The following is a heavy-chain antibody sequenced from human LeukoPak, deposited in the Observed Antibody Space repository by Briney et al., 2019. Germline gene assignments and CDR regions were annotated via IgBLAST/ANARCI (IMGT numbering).Heavy chain of an antibody. J-gene: IGHJ3*02. CDR1: GFTFSSYD. Sequence: QAGGSLRLSCAASGFTFSSYDMHWVRQATGKGLEWVSAIGTAGDTYYPGSVKGRFTISRENAKNSLYLQMNSLRAGDTAVYYCARGSHYYDSSGSDAFDIWGQGTMVTVSS. CDR3: ARGSHYYDSSGSDAFDI. CDR2: IGTAGDT. D-gene: IGHD3-22*01. V-gene: IGHV3-13*04.